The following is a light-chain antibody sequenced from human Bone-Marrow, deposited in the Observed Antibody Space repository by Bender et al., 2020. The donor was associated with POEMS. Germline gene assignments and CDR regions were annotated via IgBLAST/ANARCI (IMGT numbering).Light chain of an antibody. CDR1: ALANLY. Sequence: SYDLTQAPSVSVSPGQMARITCSGEALANLYAYWYQQKPGQAPVMLIYKDSQRPSGIPERFSGSSSGTTVTLTISGVQAEDGADYYCQSSDSSGRMVVFGGGTKLTVL. J-gene: IGLJ3*02. CDR2: KDS. CDR3: QSSDSSGRMVV. V-gene: IGLV3-25*03.